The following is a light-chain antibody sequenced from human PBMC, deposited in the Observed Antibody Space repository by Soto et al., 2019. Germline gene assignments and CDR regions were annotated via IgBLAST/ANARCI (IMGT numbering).Light chain of an antibody. V-gene: IGLV2-14*01. Sequence: QSALTQPASVSGSPGQSITISCTGTSSDVGGYNYVSWYQQHPGKAPKLMIYDVSNRPSGVSNHFSGSKSGNTASLTISGLQAEDEADYYCSSYTSSGTLIFGTGTKLTVL. J-gene: IGLJ1*01. CDR3: SSYTSSGTLI. CDR1: SSDVGGYNY. CDR2: DVS.